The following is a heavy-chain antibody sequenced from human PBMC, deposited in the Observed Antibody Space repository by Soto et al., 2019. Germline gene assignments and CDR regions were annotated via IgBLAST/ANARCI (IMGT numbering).Heavy chain of an antibody. V-gene: IGHV3-33*01. CDR2: IWYDGSNQ. CDR1: GFTFSSHG. J-gene: IGHJ5*02. CDR3: ARWGDAKRFDP. Sequence: QVQLVESGGGVVQPGTSLRLSCAASGFTFSSHGMHWVRQAPGKGLEWVAVIWYDGSNQYYADSVKGRFTISRDKSKNMLYLQMISLRVEDTAVYYCARWGDAKRFDPWGQGTLVTVSS. D-gene: IGHD3-16*01.